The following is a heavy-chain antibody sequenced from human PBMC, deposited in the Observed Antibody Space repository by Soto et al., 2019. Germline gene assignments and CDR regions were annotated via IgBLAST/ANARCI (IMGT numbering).Heavy chain of an antibody. CDR2: ISPNGGVT. CDR1: GYAFIDHY. CDR3: ARDPNTYFGPGSLHGCFDY. Sequence: QGQLVQSGAEVKKPGASVKVSCKASGYAFIDHYIPWLRQAPGQGLEWMGWISPNGGVTKNAQKFQGRVTMTGDTSINTVYMDLSGLRFDDTAVYYCARDPNTYFGPGSLHGCFDYWGQGTLVTVSS. J-gene: IGHJ4*02. V-gene: IGHV1-2*02. D-gene: IGHD3-10*01.